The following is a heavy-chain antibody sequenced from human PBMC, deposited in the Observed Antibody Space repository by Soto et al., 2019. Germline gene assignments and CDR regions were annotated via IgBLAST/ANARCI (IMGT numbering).Heavy chain of an antibody. CDR3: ARGEGGGGGIIVLKEYAIEAFDI. CDR1: GYTFTHYA. D-gene: IGHD2-8*01. CDR2: INAGNGNT. Sequence: ASVKVSCKASGYTFTHYAIHWVRQAPGQRLEWMGWINAGNGNTKYLQKFQGRVTITRDTSASTAYMELSSLRSEDTAVYYWARGEGGGGGIIVLKEYAIEAFDIWGQGTMVTVSS. J-gene: IGHJ3*02. V-gene: IGHV1-3*01.